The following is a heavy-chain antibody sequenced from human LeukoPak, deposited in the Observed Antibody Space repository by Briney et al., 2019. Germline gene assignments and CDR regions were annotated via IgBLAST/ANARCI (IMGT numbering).Heavy chain of an antibody. J-gene: IGHJ5*02. CDR1: GGSVSNGSYY. V-gene: IGHV4-39*01. CDR2: IYHSGST. D-gene: IGHD4-11*01. CDR3: ARHLPGYSNTWPGP. Sequence: PSENLSLTCTVTGGSVSNGSYYWGWIRQPPGKGLEWIGCIYHSGSTYYNPSLKSRVTISVDTSKNQYSLKLRSVTAADTAVYYCARHLPGYSNTWPGPWDQGNLVTVSS.